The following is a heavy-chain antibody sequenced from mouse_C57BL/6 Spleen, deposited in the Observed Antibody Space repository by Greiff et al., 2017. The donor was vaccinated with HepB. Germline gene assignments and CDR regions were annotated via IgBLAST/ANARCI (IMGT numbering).Heavy chain of an antibody. CDR2: IDPNSGGT. J-gene: IGHJ4*01. D-gene: IGHD2-5*01. Sequence: QVHVKQPGAELVKPGASVKLSCKASGYTFTSYWMHWVQQRPGRGLEWIGRIDPNSGGTKYNEKFKSKATLTVDKPSSTAYMQLSSLTSEDSAVYYCARESNYPYYAMDYWGQGTSVTVSS. CDR1: GYTFTSYW. CDR3: ARESNYPYYAMDY. V-gene: IGHV1-72*01.